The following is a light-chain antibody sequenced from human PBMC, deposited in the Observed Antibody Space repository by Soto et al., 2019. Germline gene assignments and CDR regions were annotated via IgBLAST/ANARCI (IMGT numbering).Light chain of an antibody. CDR1: QSISSW. V-gene: IGKV1-5*01. J-gene: IGKJ4*01. CDR3: QQYNSYPLT. Sequence: DIQMTQSPSTLSASVGHRVTITCRARQSISSWLAWYQQKPGKAPKLLIYDASSLESGVPSRFSGSGSGTEFTLTISSLQPDDFATYYCQQYNSYPLTFGGGTKVEIK. CDR2: DAS.